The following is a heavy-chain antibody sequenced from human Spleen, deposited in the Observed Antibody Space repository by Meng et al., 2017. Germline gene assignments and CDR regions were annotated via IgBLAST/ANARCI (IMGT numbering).Heavy chain of an antibody. CDR1: GFTFSSYA. Sequence: GGSLRLSCAASGFTFSSYAMSWVRQAPGKGLEWVSAISGSGGSTYYADSVKGRFTISRDNAKNTLYLQMNSLRAEDTAVYYCATDTAMVIRDYWGQGTLVTVSS. D-gene: IGHD5-18*01. V-gene: IGHV3-23*01. CDR3: ATDTAMVIRDY. J-gene: IGHJ4*02. CDR2: ISGSGGST.